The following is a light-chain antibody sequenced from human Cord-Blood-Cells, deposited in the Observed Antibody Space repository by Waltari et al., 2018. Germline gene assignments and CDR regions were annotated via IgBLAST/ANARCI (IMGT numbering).Light chain of an antibody. J-gene: IGLJ1*01. Sequence: QSALTQPASVSGSPGQSITISCTGTSSDVGSYNLVSWYQQHPGKAPKLMIYEGSKRPSGVSKRFSGSKSGNTASLTISGLQAEDGADYYCCSYAGSSTYVFGTGTKVTVL. CDR2: EGS. CDR1: SSDVGSYNL. V-gene: IGLV2-23*01. CDR3: CSYAGSSTYV.